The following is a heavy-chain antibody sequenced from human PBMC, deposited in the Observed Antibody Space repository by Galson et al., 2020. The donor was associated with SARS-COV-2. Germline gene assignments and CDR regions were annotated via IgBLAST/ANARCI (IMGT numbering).Heavy chain of an antibody. CDR2: ISGGGGST. Sequence: GESLKISCAASGFTFRRYAMAWVRQAPGKGLEWVSGISGGGGSTYYADSVKGRFTISRDISQNTVYLQMSSLRAEDTAVYYCAKDRGNDYGDQLDFWGQGTQVTVSS. V-gene: IGHV3-23*01. J-gene: IGHJ4*02. CDR3: AKDRGNDYGDQLDF. CDR1: GFTFRRYA. D-gene: IGHD4-17*01.